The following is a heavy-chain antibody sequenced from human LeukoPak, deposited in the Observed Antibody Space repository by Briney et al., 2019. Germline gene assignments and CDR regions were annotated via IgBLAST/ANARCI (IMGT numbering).Heavy chain of an antibody. D-gene: IGHD2-2*02. CDR3: ARHGEYCSSTSCYTENWFDP. CDR1: GGSISSYY. V-gene: IGHV4-59*08. J-gene: IGHJ5*02. Sequence: SETLSLTCTVSGGSISSYYWSWIRQPPGKGLEWIGYIYYSGSTNYNPSLKRRVTISVDTSKNQFSLKLSSVTAADTAVYYCARHGEYCSSTSCYTENWFDPWGQGTLVTVSS. CDR2: IYYSGST.